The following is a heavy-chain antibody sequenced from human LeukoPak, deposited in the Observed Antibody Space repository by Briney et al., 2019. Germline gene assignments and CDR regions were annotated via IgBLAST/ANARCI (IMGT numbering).Heavy chain of an antibody. D-gene: IGHD3-22*01. Sequence: EASVKVSCKASGFTFTSSAVQWVRQARGQRLEWIGWIVVGSGNTNYAQKFQGRVTITADESTSTAYMELSSLRSEDTAVYYCATYYDRAMDVWGQGTTVTVSS. V-gene: IGHV1-58*01. J-gene: IGHJ6*02. CDR2: IVVGSGNT. CDR1: GFTFTSSA. CDR3: ATYYDRAMDV.